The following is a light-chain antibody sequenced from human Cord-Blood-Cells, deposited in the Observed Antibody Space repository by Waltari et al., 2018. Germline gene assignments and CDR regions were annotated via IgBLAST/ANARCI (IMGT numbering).Light chain of an antibody. V-gene: IGLV2-23*01. CDR1: RRYVWGYNP. CDR3: CSYAGSSTWV. CDR2: EGS. Sequence: QSSPDQPASRVGSPWPADPLSWHGTRRYVWGYNPVSWYQQHPGKGPKLMIYEGSKRPSGVSNRFSGSKSGNTASLTISGLQAEDEADYYCCSYAGSSTWVFGGGTKLTVL. J-gene: IGLJ2*01.